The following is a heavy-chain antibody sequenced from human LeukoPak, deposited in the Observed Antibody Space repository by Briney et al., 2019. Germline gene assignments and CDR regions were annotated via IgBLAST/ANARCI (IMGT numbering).Heavy chain of an antibody. D-gene: IGHD1-1*01. CDR3: ARSWVQPWDFDY. CDR2: IYYSGST. J-gene: IGHJ4*02. CDR1: RGSISSYY. V-gene: IGHV4-59*12. Sequence: SETLSLTCTVSRGSISSYYWSWIRQPPGKGLEWIGYIYYSGSTNYNPSLKSRVTISVDTSKNQFSLKLNSVTPEDTAVYYCARSWVQPWDFDYWGQRTLVTVSS.